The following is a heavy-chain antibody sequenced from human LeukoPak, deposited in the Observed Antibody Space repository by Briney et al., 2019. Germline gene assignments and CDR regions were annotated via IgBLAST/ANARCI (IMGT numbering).Heavy chain of an antibody. V-gene: IGHV4-38-2*02. CDR3: ARVRDGYNYPYYFDY. J-gene: IGHJ4*02. CDR2: MYHTGST. Sequence: SETLSLTCTVSGYSMSSGYYWGWIRQPPERGLEWIGSMYHTGSTYYNPSLKSRVTISVDTSKNQFYLKLSSVTAADTAVYYCARVRDGYNYPYYFDYWGQGTLVTVSS. CDR1: GYSMSSGYY. D-gene: IGHD5-24*01.